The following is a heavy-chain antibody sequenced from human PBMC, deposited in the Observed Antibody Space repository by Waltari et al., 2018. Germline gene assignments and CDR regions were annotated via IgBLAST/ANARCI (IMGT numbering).Heavy chain of an antibody. CDR3: AGEENSSWFDY. D-gene: IGHD6-13*01. V-gene: IGHV4-59*01. CDR1: GGSISSYY. J-gene: IGHJ4*02. CDR2: IYYSGST. Sequence: QVQLQESGPGLVKPSETLSLTCTVSGGSISSYYSSWIRQPPGKGLEWIGYIYYSGSTNYNPSLKSRVTISVDTSKNQFSLKLSSVTAADTAVYYCAGEENSSWFDYWGQGTLVTVSS.